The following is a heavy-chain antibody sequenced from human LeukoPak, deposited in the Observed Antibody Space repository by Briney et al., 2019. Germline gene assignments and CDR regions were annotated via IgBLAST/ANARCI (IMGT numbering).Heavy chain of an antibody. CDR1: GFTFSSYG. J-gene: IGHJ4*02. D-gene: IGHD3-3*01. V-gene: IGHV3-30*03. Sequence: PGRSLRLSCAASGFTFSSYGMHWVRQAPGKGLEWVAVISYDGSNKYYADSVKGRFTISRDNSKNTLYLQMNSLRAEDTAVYYCTRDFDFSSAIWGQGTLVTVSS. CDR3: TRDFDFSSAI. CDR2: ISYDGSNK.